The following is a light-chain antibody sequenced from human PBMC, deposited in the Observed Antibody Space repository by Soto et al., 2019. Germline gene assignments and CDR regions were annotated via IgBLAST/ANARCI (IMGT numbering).Light chain of an antibody. V-gene: IGKV3-11*01. J-gene: IGKJ5*01. CDR1: QSVSSY. CDR3: QQHDILPIT. Sequence: EIVLTQSPATLSLSPGERATLSCRASQSVSSYLAWYQQIPGQAPRLLMYDASKRATGIPDRFSGAGSGTDFTLTISRLEPEDFALYYCQQHDILPITFGQGTRLEIK. CDR2: DAS.